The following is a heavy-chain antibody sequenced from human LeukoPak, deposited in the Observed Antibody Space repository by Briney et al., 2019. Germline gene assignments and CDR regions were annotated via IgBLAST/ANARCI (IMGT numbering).Heavy chain of an antibody. CDR1: GYTFTSYD. J-gene: IGHJ4*02. CDR3: ARVALGYDILTGYYNYDDH. CDR2: MNPNSGNT. V-gene: IGHV1-8*01. D-gene: IGHD3-9*01. Sequence: ASVKVSCKASGYTFTSYDINWVRQATGQGLEWMGWMNPNSGNTGYAQKFQGRVTMTRNTSISTAYMELSSLRSEDTAVYYCARVALGYDILTGYYNYDDHWGQGTLVTVSS.